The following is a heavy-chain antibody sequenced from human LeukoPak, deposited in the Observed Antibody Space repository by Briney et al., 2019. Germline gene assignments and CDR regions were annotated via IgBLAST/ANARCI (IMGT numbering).Heavy chain of an antibody. D-gene: IGHD5-24*01. J-gene: IGHJ4*02. Sequence: GGSLRLSCTASGFSASSNFMSWVRQAPGKGLEWVSVLYSGANTYYADSVKGRFTISRDNSKNTLYLQMNSLRAEDTAVYYCARARRDGYNYYFDYWGQGTLVTVSS. CDR3: ARARRDGYNYYFDY. V-gene: IGHV3-53*01. CDR2: LYSGANT. CDR1: GFSASSNF.